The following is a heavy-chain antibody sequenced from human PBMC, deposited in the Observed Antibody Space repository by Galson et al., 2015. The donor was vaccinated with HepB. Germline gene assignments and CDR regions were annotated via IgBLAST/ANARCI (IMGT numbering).Heavy chain of an antibody. Sequence: SLRLSCAASTFIFSTYSMNWVRQAPGKGLEWISYISSSSTTIYYADSVKGRSTISRDNAKNSLYLQMKSLRDEDTAVYYCVFLRGNDLKPLDSWGLGTLVTVSS. CDR3: VFLRGNDLKPLDS. CDR2: ISSSSTTI. D-gene: IGHD4-23*01. J-gene: IGHJ4*02. CDR1: TFIFSTYS. V-gene: IGHV3-48*02.